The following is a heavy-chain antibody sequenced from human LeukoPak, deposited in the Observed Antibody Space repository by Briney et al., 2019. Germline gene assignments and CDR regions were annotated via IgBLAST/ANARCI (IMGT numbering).Heavy chain of an antibody. CDR2: ISDSGGRT. V-gene: IGHV3-23*01. D-gene: IGHD3-22*01. CDR3: AKRGVVIRVILVGFHKEAYYFDS. Sequence: GGSLRLSCAVSGITLSNYGMSWFRQAPGKGLEWVAGISDSGGRTNYADSVKGRFTISRDNPKNTIYLQMNSLRAEDTAVYFCAKRGVVIRVILVGFHKEAYYFDSWGQGALVTVSS. CDR1: GITLSNYG. J-gene: IGHJ4*02.